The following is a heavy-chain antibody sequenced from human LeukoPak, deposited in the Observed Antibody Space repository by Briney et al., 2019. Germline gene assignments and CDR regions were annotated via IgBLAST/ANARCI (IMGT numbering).Heavy chain of an antibody. J-gene: IGHJ4*02. CDR1: GFTFSSFA. CDR3: ARITEGYSYGGYFDY. CDR2: ISSNGGGT. D-gene: IGHD5-18*01. V-gene: IGHV3-64*01. Sequence: PAGSLRLSCAASGFTFSSFAMSWVRQAPGKGLEYVSAISSNGGGTYYANSVKGRFTISRDNSKNTLYLQVGSLRVEDMGVYYCARITEGYSYGGYFDYWGQGTLVTVSS.